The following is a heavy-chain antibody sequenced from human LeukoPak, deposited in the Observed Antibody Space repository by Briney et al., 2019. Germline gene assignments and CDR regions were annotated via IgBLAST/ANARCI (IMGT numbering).Heavy chain of an antibody. D-gene: IGHD2-21*01. V-gene: IGHV3-48*01. CDR3: ARGLPSILWWSGDGWFDP. Sequence: GGPLRLSCAASGFTFSSYSMNWVRQAPGKGLEWVSYISSSSSTIYYADSVKGRFTISRDNAKNSLYLQMNSLRAEDTAVYYCARGLPSILWWSGDGWFDPWAREPWSPSPQ. J-gene: IGHJ5*02. CDR1: GFTFSSYS. CDR2: ISSSSSTI.